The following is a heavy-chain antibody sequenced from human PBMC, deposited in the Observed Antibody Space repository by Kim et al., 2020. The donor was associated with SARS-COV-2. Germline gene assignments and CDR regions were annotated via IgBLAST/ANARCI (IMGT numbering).Heavy chain of an antibody. CDR3: ARVESEYDRSWWFDP. V-gene: IGHV1-46*01. D-gene: IGHD3-16*01. J-gene: IGHJ5*02. CDR2: IDPSGVRA. Sequence: ASVKVSCKASGFTFINHYMHWVRQAPGQGLEWVGVIDPSGVRATYAQMFHGRVTLTRDTPTTTVYMEISSLRSEDTALYYCARVESEYDRSWWFDPWGQGTVVTVSS. CDR1: GFTFINHY.